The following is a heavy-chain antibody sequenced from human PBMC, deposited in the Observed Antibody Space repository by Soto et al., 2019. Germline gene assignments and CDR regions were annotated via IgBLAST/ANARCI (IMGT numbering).Heavy chain of an antibody. CDR2: ISGSGGST. CDR1: GFTFSSYA. CDR3: AKEVLLWFGESPFDY. V-gene: IGHV3-23*01. Sequence: EVQLLESGGGLVQPGGSLRLSCAASGFTFSSYAMSWVRQAPGKGLEWVSAISGSGGSTYYADSVKGRFTVSRDNSTNTLYLQMNSLRAEETAVYYCAKEVLLWFGESPFDYWGQGTLVTVSS. D-gene: IGHD3-10*01. J-gene: IGHJ4*02.